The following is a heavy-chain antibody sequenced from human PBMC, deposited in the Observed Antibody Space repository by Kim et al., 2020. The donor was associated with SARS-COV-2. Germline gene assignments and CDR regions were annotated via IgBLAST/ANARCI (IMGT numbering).Heavy chain of an antibody. CDR3: AKDRDYGDYFDY. Sequence: YYADSVKGRFTNCRDNSKNSLYLQMNSLRTEDTALYYCAKDRDYGDYFDYWGQRTLVTVSS. D-gene: IGHD3-16*01. V-gene: IGHV3-43*01. J-gene: IGHJ4*02.